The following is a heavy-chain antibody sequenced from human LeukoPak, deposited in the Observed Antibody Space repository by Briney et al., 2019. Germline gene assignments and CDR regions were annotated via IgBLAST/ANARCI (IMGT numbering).Heavy chain of an antibody. D-gene: IGHD3-22*01. V-gene: IGHV4-59*01. CDR3: ARITYYYDSSGYRTDAFDI. CDR2: IYYSGST. Sequence: NPSETLSLTCTVSGGSISSYYWSWIRQPPGKGLEWIGYIYYSGSTNYNPSLKSRVTISVDTSKNQFSLKLSSVTAADTAVYYCARITYYYDSSGYRTDAFDIWGQGTMVTVSS. J-gene: IGHJ3*02. CDR1: GGSISSYY.